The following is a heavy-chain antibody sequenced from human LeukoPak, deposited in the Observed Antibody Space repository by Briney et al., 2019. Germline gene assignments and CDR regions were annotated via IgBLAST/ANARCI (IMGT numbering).Heavy chain of an antibody. D-gene: IGHD2-15*01. V-gene: IGHV3-30*18. CDR2: ISYDGSNK. Sequence: GGSLRLSCAASGFTFSSYGMHWVRQAPGKGLEWVAVISYDGSNKYYADSVKGRFTISRDNSKNTLYLQMNSLRAEDTAVYYCAKEKGRYCSGGSCYSLSPYYYYGMDVWGQGTTVTVSS. CDR3: AKEKGRYCSGGSCYSLSPYYYYGMDV. J-gene: IGHJ6*02. CDR1: GFTFSSYG.